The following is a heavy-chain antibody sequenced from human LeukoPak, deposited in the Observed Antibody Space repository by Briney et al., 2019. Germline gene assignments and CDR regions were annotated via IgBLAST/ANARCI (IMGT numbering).Heavy chain of an antibody. J-gene: IGHJ4*02. CDR2: IYYSGST. V-gene: IGHV4-39*07. Sequence: KPSETLSLTCTVSGGSISTDSYYWGWIRQPPGKGLEWIGSIYYSGSTHYNPSLKSRVTLSLGTSKNQFSLKLSSVTAADTAVYYCARDGEMATIENYFAYWGQGTLVTVSS. CDR1: GGSISTDSYY. CDR3: ARDGEMATIENYFAY. D-gene: IGHD5-24*01.